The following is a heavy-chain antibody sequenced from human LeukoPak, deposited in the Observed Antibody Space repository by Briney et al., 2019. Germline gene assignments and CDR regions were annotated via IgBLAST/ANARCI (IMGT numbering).Heavy chain of an antibody. V-gene: IGHV3-48*02. CDR3: ARHDYAGNSGDY. D-gene: IGHD4-23*01. J-gene: IGHJ4*02. CDR1: GFTFSSYA. Sequence: GGSLRLSCAASGFTFSSYAMSWVRQAPGKGLEWVSYIGTSSSIIYYADSVKGRFTISRDNAKNSLYLQMNSLRDEDTAVYYCARHDYAGNSGDYWGQGTLVTVSS. CDR2: IGTSSSII.